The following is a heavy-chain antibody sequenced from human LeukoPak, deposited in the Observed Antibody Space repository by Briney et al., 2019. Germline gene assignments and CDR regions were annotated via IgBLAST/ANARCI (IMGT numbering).Heavy chain of an antibody. CDR3: ATYGGNGAFDI. D-gene: IGHD4-23*01. Sequence: SETLSLTCAVSGGSISSGGYSWSWIRQPPGKGLEWIGYIYHSGSTYYNPSLKSRVTISVDRSKNQFSLKLSSVTAADTAVYYCATYGGNGAFDIWGQGTMVTVSS. V-gene: IGHV4-30-2*01. CDR2: IYHSGST. CDR1: GGSISSGGYS. J-gene: IGHJ3*02.